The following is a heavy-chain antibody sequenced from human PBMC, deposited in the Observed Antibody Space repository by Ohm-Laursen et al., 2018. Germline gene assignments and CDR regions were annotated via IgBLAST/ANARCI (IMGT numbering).Heavy chain of an antibody. CDR2: VDPSGST. CDR1: GDFISSQY. Sequence: GTLSLTCSVSGDFISSQYWSWIRRPSGQGLEWIGRVDPSGSTNYNPSLRSRVTMSVDTSKNQLSLKLSSVTAADTALYYCARDPNGLDVWGQGTTVTVSS. J-gene: IGHJ6*02. V-gene: IGHV4-4*07. CDR3: ARDPNGLDV.